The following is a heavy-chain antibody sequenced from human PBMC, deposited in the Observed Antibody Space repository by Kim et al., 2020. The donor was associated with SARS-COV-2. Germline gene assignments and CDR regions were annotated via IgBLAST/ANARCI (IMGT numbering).Heavy chain of an antibody. Sequence: CTYYADSVKGRFTISRDNSMNTLYLQMNSLRAEDTAVYFCAKGFEALDIWGQGTMVTVSS. CDR2: CT. CDR3: AKGFEALDI. V-gene: IGHV3-23*03. J-gene: IGHJ3*02.